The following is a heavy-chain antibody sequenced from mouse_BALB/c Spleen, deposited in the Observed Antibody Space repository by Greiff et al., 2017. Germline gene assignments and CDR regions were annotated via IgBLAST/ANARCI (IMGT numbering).Heavy chain of an antibody. CDR1: GFTFSSYT. CDR2: ISNGGGST. J-gene: IGHJ4*01. CDR3: ARQGYGSSYAMDC. V-gene: IGHV5-12-2*01. Sequence: EVQRVESGGGLVQPGGSLKLSCAASGFTFSSYTMSWVRQTPEKRLEWVAYISNGGGSTYYPDTVKGRFTISRDNAKNTLYLQMSSLKSEDTAMYYCARQGYGSSYAMDCWGQGTSVTVSS. D-gene: IGHD1-1*01.